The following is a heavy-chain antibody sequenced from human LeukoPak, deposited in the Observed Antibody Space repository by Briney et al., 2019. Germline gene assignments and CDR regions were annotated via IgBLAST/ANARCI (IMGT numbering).Heavy chain of an antibody. CDR3: TRYNNDHFDY. V-gene: IGHV3-33*01. CDR2: IAYDGSRA. Sequence: QPGRSLRLSCAGSGFTFGGYGMHWFRRTPGKGPEWVAVIAYDGSRAFYADSVKGRFTISRDNSKNTMSVQMGDLRAEDTAVYYCTRYNNDHFDYWGQGTLVTVSS. D-gene: IGHD1-14*01. CDR1: GFTFGGYG. J-gene: IGHJ4*02.